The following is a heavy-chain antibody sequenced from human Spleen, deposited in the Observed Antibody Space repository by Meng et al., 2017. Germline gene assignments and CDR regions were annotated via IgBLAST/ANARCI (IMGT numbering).Heavy chain of an antibody. CDR3: ARLYSGSYWFFDS. V-gene: IGHV5-51*01. J-gene: IGHJ4*02. D-gene: IGHD1-26*01. Sequence: GGSLRLSCKGSGYSFTSYWIGWVRQMPGKGLEWMGIVYPDDSDTRYSPSFQGQVTMSADKSISTAYLQWSSLKASDTAMYYCARLYSGSYWFFDSWGQGTLVTVSS. CDR2: VYPDDSDT. CDR1: GYSFTSYW.